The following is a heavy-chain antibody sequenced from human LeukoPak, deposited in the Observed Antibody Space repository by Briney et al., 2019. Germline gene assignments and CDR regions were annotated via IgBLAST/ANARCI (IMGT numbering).Heavy chain of an antibody. CDR1: GFTFPNYV. D-gene: IGHD5-18*01. CDR3: ARETRGYSYGSYYFDY. CDR2: ISGSGGNT. J-gene: IGHJ4*02. Sequence: GGSLRLSCAASGFTFPNYVMSWVRQAPGKGLEWVSGISGSGGNTYYADSVKGRFTISRDNSKNTLYLQMNSLRAEDTAVYYCARETRGYSYGSYYFDYWGQGTLVTVSS. V-gene: IGHV3-23*01.